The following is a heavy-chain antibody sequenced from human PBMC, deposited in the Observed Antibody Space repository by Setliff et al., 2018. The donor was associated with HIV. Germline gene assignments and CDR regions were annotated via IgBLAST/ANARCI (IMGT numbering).Heavy chain of an antibody. CDR2: IFGSGLI. CDR1: GFSISSDGFY. Sequence: SETLSLTCTLSGFSISSDGFYWNWIRQRPGKGLEWIGYIFGSGLIYYNPSRKSRPRISIDTSKNLFSQKLHSVTAADTAMYYCARHIVSDSWRGLGGTFDYWGQGTRVTVSS. CDR3: ARHIVSDSWRGLGGTFDY. J-gene: IGHJ4*02. D-gene: IGHD3-3*01. V-gene: IGHV4-30-4*08.